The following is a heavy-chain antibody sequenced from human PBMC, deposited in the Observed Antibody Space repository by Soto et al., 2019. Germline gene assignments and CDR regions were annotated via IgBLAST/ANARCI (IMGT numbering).Heavy chain of an antibody. CDR2: ISYSGST. Sequence: SETLSLTCTVSGDSISSYYWNWIRQPPGKGPEWTGYISYSGSTNYNPSLKSRVTISLETSKSQFSLKLSSVTAADTAVYYCARHLGYDSSGYYRNWFGPWGQGTLVTVSS. CDR1: GDSISSYY. J-gene: IGHJ5*02. D-gene: IGHD3-22*01. V-gene: IGHV4-59*08. CDR3: ARHLGYDSSGYYRNWFGP.